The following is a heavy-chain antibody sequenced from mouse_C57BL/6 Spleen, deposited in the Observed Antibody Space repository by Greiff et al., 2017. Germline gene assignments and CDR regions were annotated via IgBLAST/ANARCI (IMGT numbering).Heavy chain of an antibody. CDR2: IYPYNGVS. D-gene: IGHD1-1*01. CDR3: ARGAFITTVVAPYYYAMDY. CDR1: GYSFTGYY. Sequence: VQLKESGPELVKPGASVKISCKASGYSFTGYYMHWVKQSHGNILDWIGYIYPYNGVSSYNQKFKGKATLTVDKSSSTAYMELRSLTSEDSAVYYCARGAFITTVVAPYYYAMDYWGQGTSVTVSS. V-gene: IGHV1-31*01. J-gene: IGHJ4*01.